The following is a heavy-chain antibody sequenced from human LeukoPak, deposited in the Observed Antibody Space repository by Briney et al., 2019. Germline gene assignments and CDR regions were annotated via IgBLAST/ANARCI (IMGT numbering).Heavy chain of an antibody. CDR1: GFTFSSYA. D-gene: IGHD6-19*01. J-gene: IGHJ4*02. CDR2: ISYDGSNK. V-gene: IGHV3-30-3*01. Sequence: PGGSLRLSCAASGFTFSSYAMHWVRQAPGKGLEWVAVISYDGSNKYYADSVKGRFTISRDNSKNTLYLQMNSLRAEDTAVYYCAKVQVAGSFDYWGQGTLVTVSS. CDR3: AKVQVAGSFDY.